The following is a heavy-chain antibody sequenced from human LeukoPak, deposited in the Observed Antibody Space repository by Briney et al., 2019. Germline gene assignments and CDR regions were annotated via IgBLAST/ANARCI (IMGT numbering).Heavy chain of an antibody. J-gene: IGHJ4*02. CDR1: GFTFDDYA. D-gene: IGHD5-18*01. CDR2: ISWNSGSI. V-gene: IGHV3-9*01. CDR3: AKPFGYTHGLGFYYFDY. Sequence: GRSLRLSCAASGFTFDDYALHWVRQAPGKGLEWVSGISWNSGSIGYADSVKGRFTISRDNAKNSLYLQMNSLRAEDTALYYCAKPFGYTHGLGFYYFDYWGQGTLVTVSS.